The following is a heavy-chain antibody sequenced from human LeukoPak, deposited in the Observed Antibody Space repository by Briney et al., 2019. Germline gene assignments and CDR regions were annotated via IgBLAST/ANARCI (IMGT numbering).Heavy chain of an antibody. CDR2: ISAYNGNT. CDR3: ARGGGSGWYFWLDY. Sequence: ASVKVPCKASGYTFTSYGISWVRQAPGQGLEWMGWISAYNGNTNYAQKLQGRVTMTRDTSTSTVYMELSSLRSEDTAVYYCARGGGSGWYFWLDYWGQGTLVTVSS. D-gene: IGHD6-19*01. CDR1: GYTFTSYG. V-gene: IGHV1-18*01. J-gene: IGHJ4*02.